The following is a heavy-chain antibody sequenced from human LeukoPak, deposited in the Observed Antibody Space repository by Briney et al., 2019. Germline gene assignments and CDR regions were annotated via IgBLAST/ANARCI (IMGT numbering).Heavy chain of an antibody. J-gene: IGHJ4*02. CDR2: IIPILGIA. Sequence: PWASVKVSCKASGGTFTSYTISWVRQAPGQGLEWMGRIIPILGIADYAQEFQGRVTITADKPTSTAYMELSSLRSEDTAVYYCARDPGGYYYDTSGYADYWGQGTLVTVSS. D-gene: IGHD3-22*01. CDR3: ARDPGGYYYDTSGYADY. CDR1: GGTFTSYT. V-gene: IGHV1-69*04.